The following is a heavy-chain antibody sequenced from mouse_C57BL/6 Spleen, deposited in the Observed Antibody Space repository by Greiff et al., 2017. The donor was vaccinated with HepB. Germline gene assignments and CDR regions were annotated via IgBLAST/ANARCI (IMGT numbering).Heavy chain of an antibody. CDR2: IDPENGDT. V-gene: IGHV14-4*01. CDR3: TSLYGNYVGYAMDY. Sequence: VHVKQSGAELVRPGASVKLSCTASGFNIKDDYMHWVKQRPEQGLEWIGWIDPENGDTEYASKFQGKATITADTSSNTAYLQLSSLTSEDTAVYYCTSLYGNYVGYAMDYWGQGTSVTVSS. D-gene: IGHD2-1*01. J-gene: IGHJ4*01. CDR1: GFNIKDDY.